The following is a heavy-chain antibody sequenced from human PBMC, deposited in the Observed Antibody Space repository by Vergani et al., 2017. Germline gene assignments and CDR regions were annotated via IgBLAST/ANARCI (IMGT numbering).Heavy chain of an antibody. CDR1: GYTFTGYY. V-gene: IGHV1-2*02. CDR2: IKPNSGGT. Sequence: QVQLVESGGGVVQPGRSLRLSCAASGYTFTGYYMHWVRQAPGQGLEWMGWIKPNSGGTNYAQKVKGRVTMTRDTSISTAYMDLSRLRSDDTAVYYCARTEDYYGSGRRYFDYWGQGTLVTVSS. J-gene: IGHJ4*02. CDR3: ARTEDYYGSGRRYFDY. D-gene: IGHD3-10*01.